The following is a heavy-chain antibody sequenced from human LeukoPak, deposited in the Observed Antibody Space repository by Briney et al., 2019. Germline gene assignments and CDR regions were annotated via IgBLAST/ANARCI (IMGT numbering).Heavy chain of an antibody. J-gene: IGHJ4*02. CDR1: GFTFSTYA. V-gene: IGHV3-23*01. CDR3: AKGTKCGGDCYPLFDC. CDR2: ISGSGGTT. Sequence: PGGSLRLSCAASGFTFSTYAMSWVRQTPGKGPEWVSAISGSGGTTNYADSAKGRFTISRDNSKNALFLQMNSLRAEDTAVYYCAKGTKCGGDCYPLFDCWGQGTLVSVSS. D-gene: IGHD2-21*02.